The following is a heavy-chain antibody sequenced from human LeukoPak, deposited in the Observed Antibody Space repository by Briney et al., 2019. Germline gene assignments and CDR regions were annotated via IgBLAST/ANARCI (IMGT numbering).Heavy chain of an antibody. CDR1: GFTLTSYK. D-gene: IGHD4-23*01. Sequence: GGSLRLSCAASGFTLTSYKMNWGRHAPQKRLERISYIGRSGDSIYYADSLKGRVIISRDNAKASLYLQMSGLRAEDTAFYYGAREAPQYGGFDYWGQGTLVTVSS. CDR2: IGRSGDSI. CDR3: AREAPQYGGFDY. J-gene: IGHJ4*02. V-gene: IGHV3-48*03.